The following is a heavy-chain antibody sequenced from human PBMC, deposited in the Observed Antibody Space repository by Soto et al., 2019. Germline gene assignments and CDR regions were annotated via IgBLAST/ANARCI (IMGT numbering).Heavy chain of an antibody. CDR1: GFTFTSSA. D-gene: IGHD2-2*01. V-gene: IGHV1-58*02. CDR3: ARTGPFVEVPAAPFVY. J-gene: IGHJ4*02. Sequence: GASVKVSCKASGFTFTSSAMQWVRQARGQRLEWIGWIVVGSGNTNYAQKFQERVTITRDMSTSTAYMELSSLRSEDTAVYYCARTGPFVEVPAAPFVYWGQGTLVTVSS. CDR2: IVVGSGNT.